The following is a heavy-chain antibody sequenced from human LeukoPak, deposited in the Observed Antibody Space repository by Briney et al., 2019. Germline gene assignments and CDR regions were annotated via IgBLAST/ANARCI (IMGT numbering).Heavy chain of an antibody. V-gene: IGHV4-30-2*01. CDR1: GGSISSGGYS. J-gene: IGHJ3*02. CDR2: IYHSGST. Sequence: SETLSLTCAVSGGSISSGGYSWSWIRQPPGKGLEWIGYIYHSGSTYYNPSLKSRVTISVDRSKNQFSLKLSSVTAADTAVYYCARGLRGIGYCSSTSCYGAFDIWGQGTMVTVSS. D-gene: IGHD2-2*01. CDR3: ARGLRGIGYCSSTSCYGAFDI.